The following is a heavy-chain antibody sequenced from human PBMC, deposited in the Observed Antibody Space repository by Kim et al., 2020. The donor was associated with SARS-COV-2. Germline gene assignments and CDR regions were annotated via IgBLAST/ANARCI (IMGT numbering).Heavy chain of an antibody. V-gene: IGHV4-59*09. CDR3: ARGYDFLNP. CDR2: GST. J-gene: IGHJ5*02. Sequence: GSTNYNPSLKSRVTISVDTSKNQFSLKLSSVTAADTAVYYCARGYDFLNPWGQGTLVTVSS. D-gene: IGHD3-16*01.